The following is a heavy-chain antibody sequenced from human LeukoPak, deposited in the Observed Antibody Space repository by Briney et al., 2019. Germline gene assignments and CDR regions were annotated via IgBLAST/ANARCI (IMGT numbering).Heavy chain of an antibody. V-gene: IGHV3-21*01. CDR2: ISSSSSYI. CDR1: GFTFSSYS. J-gene: IGHJ4*02. Sequence: PGGSLRLSCAASGFTFSSYSMNWVRQAPGKGLEWVSSISSSSSYIYYADSVKCRFAISRDNAKNSLYLQMNSLRAEDTAVYYCARDYSVITPVLDYWGQGTLVTVSS. CDR3: ARDYSVITPVLDY. D-gene: IGHD3-16*01.